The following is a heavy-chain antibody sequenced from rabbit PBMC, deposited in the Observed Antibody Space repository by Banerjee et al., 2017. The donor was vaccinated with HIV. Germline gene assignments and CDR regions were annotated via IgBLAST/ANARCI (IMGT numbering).Heavy chain of an antibody. D-gene: IGHD4-1*01. CDR3: ARVDSSGWDDMDL. Sequence: QSLEESGGDLVKPGASLTLTCKASGFSFNSNYYICWVRQAPGKGLEWIACIYAGSSGITYYASWAKGRFTLSKTSSTTVTLQMTSLTAADTATYFCARVDSSGWDDMDLWGPGTLVTVS. V-gene: IGHV1S40*01. CDR1: GFSFNSNYY. CDR2: IYAGSSGIT. J-gene: IGHJ4*01.